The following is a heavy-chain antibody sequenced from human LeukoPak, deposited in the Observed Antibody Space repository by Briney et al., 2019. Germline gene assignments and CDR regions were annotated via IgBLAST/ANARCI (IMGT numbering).Heavy chain of an antibody. Sequence: ASVKVSCKTSGYSFTDYYMHWVRRAPGQGLEWMGWINPNSGGTSSAQKFQGRVTMTRDTSITTVYMEVSWLTSDDTAIYYCARADRLHGGPYLIGPWGQGTLVTVSS. CDR1: GYSFTDYY. CDR2: INPNSGGT. D-gene: IGHD2-21*01. J-gene: IGHJ5*02. V-gene: IGHV1-2*02. CDR3: ARADRLHGGPYLIGP.